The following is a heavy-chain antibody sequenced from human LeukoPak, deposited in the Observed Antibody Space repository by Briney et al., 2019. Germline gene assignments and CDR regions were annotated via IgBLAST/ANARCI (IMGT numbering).Heavy chain of an antibody. V-gene: IGHV4-39*01. D-gene: IGHD1-26*01. Sequence: SETLSLTCAVSGASVSGSNYYWGWIRRPPGKGLEWIGNIYSSGSTYYNASLQSRVTISIDTSKNQFSLRLNSVTAADTAMYYCAKSGGYGLIDYWGQGTRVTVSS. CDR2: IYSSGST. J-gene: IGHJ4*02. CDR1: GASVSGSNYY. CDR3: AKSGGYGLIDY.